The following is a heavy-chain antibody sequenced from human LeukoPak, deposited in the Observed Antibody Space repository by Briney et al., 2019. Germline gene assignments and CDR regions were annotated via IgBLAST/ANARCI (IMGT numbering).Heavy chain of an antibody. Sequence: GGSLRLSCAASGFTVSSNYTSWVRQAPGKGLEWVSVIYSGGSTYYADSVKGRFTISRDNSKNTLYLQMNSLRAEDTAVYYCASQSLTYYYDSSGQHDAFDIWGQGTMVTVSS. J-gene: IGHJ3*02. CDR3: ASQSLTYYYDSSGQHDAFDI. D-gene: IGHD3-22*01. CDR2: IYSGGST. V-gene: IGHV3-53*01. CDR1: GFTVSSNY.